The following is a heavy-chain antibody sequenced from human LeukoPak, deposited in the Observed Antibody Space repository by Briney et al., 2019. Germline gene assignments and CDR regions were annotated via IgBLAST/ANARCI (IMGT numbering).Heavy chain of an antibody. D-gene: IGHD6-13*01. Sequence: PGGSLRLSCAASGFTFSDHYMEWVRQAPGKGLEWVGRTRNKANSYTTEYAASVKGRFTISRDDSKNSLYLQMNSLKTEDTAVYYCARVAYSSWYPYWGQGTLVTVSS. V-gene: IGHV3-72*01. CDR2: TRNKANSYTT. CDR1: GFTFSDHY. CDR3: ARVAYSSWYPY. J-gene: IGHJ4*02.